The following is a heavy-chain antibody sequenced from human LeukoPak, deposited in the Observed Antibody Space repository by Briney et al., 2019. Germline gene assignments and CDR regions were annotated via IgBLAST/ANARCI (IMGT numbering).Heavy chain of an antibody. J-gene: IGHJ6*03. CDR1: GYTFTSYD. D-gene: IGHD3-10*01. Sequence: ASVKVSRKASGYTFTSYDINWVRQATGQGLEWMGWMNPNSGNTGYAQKFQGRVTMTRNTSISTAYMELSSLRSEDTAVYYCARYKAERGQIFGGYYYYMDVWGKGTTVTVSS. V-gene: IGHV1-8*01. CDR3: ARYKAERGQIFGGYYYYMDV. CDR2: MNPNSGNT.